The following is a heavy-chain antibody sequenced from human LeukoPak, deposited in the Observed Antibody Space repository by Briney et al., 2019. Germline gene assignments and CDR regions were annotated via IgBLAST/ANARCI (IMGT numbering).Heavy chain of an antibody. Sequence: ASVKVSCKAFGYTFTGCYMHWVRQAPGQGFEWMGRIDPNNGATNYAQKFQGRVTVTRDTSISTVYMELSRLKSDDTAVYFCATYSGNYQSTYWGQGTLVTVSS. CDR2: IDPNNGAT. J-gene: IGHJ4*02. V-gene: IGHV1-2*06. CDR3: ATYSGNYQSTY. CDR1: GYTFTGCY. D-gene: IGHD1-26*01.